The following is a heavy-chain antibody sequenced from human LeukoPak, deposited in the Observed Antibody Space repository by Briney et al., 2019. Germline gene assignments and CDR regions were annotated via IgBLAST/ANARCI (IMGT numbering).Heavy chain of an antibody. Sequence: PSETPSLTCTVSGGSISSSSYYWGWIRQPPGKGLEWIGSIYYSGSTYYNPSLKSRITISVDTSKNQFSLKLSSVTAADTAVYYCATLGYCSGGSCRYFDYWGQGTLVTVSS. J-gene: IGHJ4*02. CDR2: IYYSGST. CDR1: GGSISSSSYY. V-gene: IGHV4-39*01. D-gene: IGHD2-15*01. CDR3: ATLGYCSGGSCRYFDY.